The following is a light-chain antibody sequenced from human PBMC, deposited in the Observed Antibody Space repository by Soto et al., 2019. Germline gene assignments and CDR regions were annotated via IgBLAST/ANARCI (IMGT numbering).Light chain of an antibody. CDR1: QSVRDN. Sequence: EILLTQSPATLAVSPGEGATLSCRASQSVRDNLAWYQQKPGQAPRLLIYRASTRATGVPARFSGSGSGTEFTLTISSLQFEDVSVYFCQHYIFGPHTFGQGTKREIK. CDR2: RAS. V-gene: IGKV3-15*01. J-gene: IGKJ2*01. CDR3: QHYIFGPHT.